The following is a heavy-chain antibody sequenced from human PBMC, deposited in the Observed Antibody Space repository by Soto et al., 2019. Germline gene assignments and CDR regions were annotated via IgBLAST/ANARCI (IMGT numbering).Heavy chain of an antibody. Sequence: PGASLELSCKGSGYSFAGYWITWVRQKPGKGLEWMGRIDPSDSQTYYSPSFRGHVTISVTKSITTVFLQWSSLRASDTAMYYCARQIYDSDTGPNFQYYFDSWGQGTPVTVSS. CDR2: IDPSDSQT. J-gene: IGHJ4*02. D-gene: IGHD3-22*01. CDR3: ARQIYDSDTGPNFQYYFDS. V-gene: IGHV5-10-1*01. CDR1: GYSFAGYW.